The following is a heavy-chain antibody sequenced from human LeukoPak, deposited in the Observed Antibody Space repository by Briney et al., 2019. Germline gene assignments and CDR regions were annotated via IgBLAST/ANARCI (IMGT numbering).Heavy chain of an antibody. CDR3: AREEWALQKGAFDI. CDR2: IWYDGRNI. Sequence: GTSLRLSCAASGFSLSSYGMHRVRQAPGKGLEWVAIIWYDGRNIDYAESVKGRFTISRDNSKNTLYLQVNSLRAEDTAVYYCAREEWALQKGAFDIWGQGTLVTVSS. V-gene: IGHV3-33*01. D-gene: IGHD1-26*01. CDR1: GFSLSSYG. J-gene: IGHJ3*02.